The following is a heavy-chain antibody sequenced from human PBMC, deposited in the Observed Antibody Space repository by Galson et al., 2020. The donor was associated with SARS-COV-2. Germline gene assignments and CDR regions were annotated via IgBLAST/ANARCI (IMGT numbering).Heavy chain of an antibody. Sequence: SETLSLTCTVSGGSISSSSYYWGRIRQPPGKGLDWIGNIYYSGSTYYNPSVKSRVTIFADMSKNQISLKLSSVTDAETAVYYCASRGRWKQPADYWRQGTLVTVPS. CDR3: ASRGRWKQPADY. CDR1: GGSISSSSYY. D-gene: IGHD2-15*01. V-gene: IGHV4-39*01. J-gene: IGHJ4*02. CDR2: IYYSGST.